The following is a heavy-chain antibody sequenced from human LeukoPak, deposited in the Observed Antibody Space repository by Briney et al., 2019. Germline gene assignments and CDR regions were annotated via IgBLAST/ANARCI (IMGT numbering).Heavy chain of an antibody. CDR3: ARQPPQYYGMDV. J-gene: IGHJ6*02. Sequence: SETLSLTCTVSGGSFSNYYWSWIRQPAGKGLGWIGRIYTSGSTNYNPSVKSRVTMSVDTSNNQFSLKLTSVTAAGTAVYYCARQPPQYYGMDVWGQGTTVTVSS. D-gene: IGHD1-14*01. CDR1: GGSFSNYY. V-gene: IGHV4-4*07. CDR2: IYTSGST.